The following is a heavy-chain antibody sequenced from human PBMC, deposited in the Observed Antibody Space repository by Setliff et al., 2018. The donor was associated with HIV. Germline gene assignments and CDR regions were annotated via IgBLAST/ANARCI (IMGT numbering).Heavy chain of an antibody. D-gene: IGHD3-9*01. CDR1: GDSITSGGYY. V-gene: IGHV4-61*02. Sequence: SETLSLTCTVSGDSITSGGYYWSWIRQPAGKGLEWIGRVYISGSTDYNPSLKSRVTISIETSMNQSSLKLSSVTAADTAVYYCARDSSTHNTLTGYLDSWGQGAQVTVSS. CDR3: ARDSSTHNTLTGYLDS. CDR2: VYISGST. J-gene: IGHJ4*02.